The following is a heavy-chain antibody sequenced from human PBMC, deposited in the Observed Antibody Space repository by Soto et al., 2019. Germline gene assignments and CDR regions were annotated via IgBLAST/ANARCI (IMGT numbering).Heavy chain of an antibody. D-gene: IGHD5-18*01. V-gene: IGHV3-23*01. CDR3: AKGGDTLRYFYYMDV. J-gene: IGHJ6*03. CDR2: ISGSGGST. CDR1: GFTFSSYA. Sequence: EVQLLESGGGLVQPGGSLRLSCAASGFTFSSYAMSWVRQAPGKGLEWVSAISGSGGSTYYADSVKGRFTISRDKSKNTVYLQMNSPRAENTAVYYCAKGGDTLRYFYYMDVWGKETTVTVS.